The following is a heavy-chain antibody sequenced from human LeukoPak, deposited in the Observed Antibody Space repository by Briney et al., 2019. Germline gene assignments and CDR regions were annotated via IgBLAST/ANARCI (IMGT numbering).Heavy chain of an antibody. J-gene: IGHJ5*02. CDR2: IYYSGST. V-gene: IGHV4-39*02. D-gene: IGHD3-22*01. Sequence: SETLSLTCTVSGGSISSSSYYWGWIRQPPGKGLEWIGSIYYSGSTYYNPSLKSRVTISVDTSKNQFSLKLSSVTAADTAVYYCAREFRVYYYDSSGYHYPFDPWGQGTLVTVSS. CDR3: AREFRVYYYDSSGYHYPFDP. CDR1: GGSISSSSYY.